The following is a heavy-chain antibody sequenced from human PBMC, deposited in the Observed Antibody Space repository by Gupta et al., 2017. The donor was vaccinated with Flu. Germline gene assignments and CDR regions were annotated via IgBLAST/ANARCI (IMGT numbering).Heavy chain of an antibody. J-gene: IGHJ4*02. Sequence: EVQLVESGGGLVQPGGSLKLSCAASGFPFSDSTMHWICQASGRGLEWVGRIRSKPKGSATAYAASVKGRFTISRDDANSAVFLQMNSLKTEDTAVYYCASAIAASDWGQGTLVTVS. CDR1: GFPFSDST. CDR2: IRSKPKGSAT. CDR3: ASAIAASD. V-gene: IGHV3-73*02. D-gene: IGHD6-25*01.